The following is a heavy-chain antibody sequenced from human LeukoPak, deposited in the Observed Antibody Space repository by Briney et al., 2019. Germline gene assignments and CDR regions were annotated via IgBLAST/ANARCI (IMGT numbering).Heavy chain of an antibody. CDR2: IYHSGST. CDR1: GGSISSGGYY. Sequence: SQTLSLTCTVSGGSISSGGYYWSWIRQPPGKGLEWIGYIYHSGSTYYNPSLKGRVTISVDTSKNQFSLKLSSVTAADTAVYYCARGSPEYDILTGYYTPWGQGTLVTVSS. J-gene: IGHJ5*02. V-gene: IGHV4-30-2*01. CDR3: ARGSPEYDILTGYYTP. D-gene: IGHD3-9*01.